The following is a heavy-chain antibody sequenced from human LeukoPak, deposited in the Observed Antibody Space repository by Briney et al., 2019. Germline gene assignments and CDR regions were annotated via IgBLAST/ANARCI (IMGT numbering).Heavy chain of an antibody. CDR2: IYYSGST. Sequence: KPSETLSLTCTVSGGSISSYYWSWIRQPPGKGLEWIGYIYYSGSTNYNPSLKSRVTISVDTSKNQFSLKLSSVTAADTAVYYCASPPWGSPTTAIGHWGQGTLVTVSS. CDR3: ASPPWGSPTTAIGH. V-gene: IGHV4-59*01. D-gene: IGHD3-16*01. CDR1: GGSISSYY. J-gene: IGHJ4*02.